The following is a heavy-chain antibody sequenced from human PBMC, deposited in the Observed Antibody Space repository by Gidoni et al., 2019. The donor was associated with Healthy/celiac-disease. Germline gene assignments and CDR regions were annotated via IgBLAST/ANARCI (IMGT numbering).Heavy chain of an antibody. CDR1: GFTFSSSA. V-gene: IGHV3-23*01. CDR3: AKSPELLTWFDP. CDR2: ISGSGGST. D-gene: IGHD1-7*01. Sequence: EVQLLESGGGLVQPGGCLRLSCAASGFTFSSSAMSWVRQAPGKGLEWVSAISGSGGSTYYAASVKGRFTISRDNSKNTLYLQMNSLRAEDTAVYYCAKSPELLTWFDPWGQGTLVTVSS. J-gene: IGHJ5*02.